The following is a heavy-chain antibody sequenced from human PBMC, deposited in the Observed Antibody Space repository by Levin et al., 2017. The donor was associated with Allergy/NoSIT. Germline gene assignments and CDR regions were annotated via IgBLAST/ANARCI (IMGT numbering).Heavy chain of an antibody. J-gene: IGHJ4*02. CDR1: GASISSTSYH. V-gene: IGHV4-39*01. D-gene: IGHD4-11*01. CDR3: ANTVTTAAGSGGGFDL. CDR2: FYYSGNT. Sequence: GSLRLSCTVSGASISSTSYHWGWIRQPPGKGLEWIANFYYSGNTYYSPSLKSRLTISVDTSKNQFSLNLRSVTAADTAVYYCANTVTTAAGSGGGFDLWGQGTLVTVSS.